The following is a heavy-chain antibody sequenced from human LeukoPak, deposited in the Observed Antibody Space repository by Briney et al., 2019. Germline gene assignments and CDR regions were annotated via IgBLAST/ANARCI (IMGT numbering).Heavy chain of an antibody. Sequence: GGSLRLSCAASGFTFDDYAMHWVRHAPGKGLEWVSVISGDGGSTYYADSVKGRFTISRDNSKNSLYLQMNSLRTEDTALYYCAKSLESLYYDSTSDAFDIWGQGTMVTVSS. CDR2: ISGDGGST. J-gene: IGHJ3*02. CDR1: GFTFDDYA. V-gene: IGHV3-43*02. CDR3: AKSLESLYYDSTSDAFDI. D-gene: IGHD3-22*01.